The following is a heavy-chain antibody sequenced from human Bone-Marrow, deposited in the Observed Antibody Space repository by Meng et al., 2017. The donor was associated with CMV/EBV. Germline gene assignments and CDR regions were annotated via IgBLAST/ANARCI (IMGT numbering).Heavy chain of an antibody. J-gene: IGHJ4*02. CDR3: ARAWTRGGSQPGY. CDR1: GYTFTGYF. D-gene: IGHD1-26*01. V-gene: IGHV1-2*02. CDR2: INPKTGGT. Sequence: ASVKVSCKASGYTFTGYFIHWVRQAPGQGLEWMGWINPKTGGTHYAQKFQGRVTMTRDTSISTAYMELSRLRSDDTAVYYCARAWTRGGSQPGYWGQGTLVTVSS.